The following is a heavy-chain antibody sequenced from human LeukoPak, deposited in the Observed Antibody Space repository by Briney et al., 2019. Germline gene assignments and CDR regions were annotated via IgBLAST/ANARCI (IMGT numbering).Heavy chain of an antibody. D-gene: IGHD3-22*01. CDR3: ARDFVITTPFDY. CDR2: ISYDGSNK. V-gene: IGHV3-30-3*01. Sequence: GGSLRLSCAAAGFAFSTYAMHWVRQAPGEGLEWVAFISYDGSNKHYADSVKGRFTISRDNSGNTLYLQMNSLRTEDTAVYYCARDFVITTPFDYWGQGTQVTVSS. J-gene: IGHJ4*02. CDR1: GFAFSTYA.